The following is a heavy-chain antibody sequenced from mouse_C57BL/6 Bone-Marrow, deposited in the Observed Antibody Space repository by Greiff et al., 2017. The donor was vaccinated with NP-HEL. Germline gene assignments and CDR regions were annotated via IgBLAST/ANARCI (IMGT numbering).Heavy chain of an antibody. CDR2: ISDGGSYT. CDR1: GFTFSSYA. Sequence: EVHLVESGGGLVKPGGSLKLSCAASGFTFSSYAMSWVRQTPEKRLEWVATISDGGSYTYYPDNVKGRFTISRDNAKNNLYLQMSHLKSEDTAMYYCARAGITTVVGAFDYWGQGTTLTVSS. J-gene: IGHJ2*01. V-gene: IGHV5-4*01. D-gene: IGHD1-1*01. CDR3: ARAGITTVVGAFDY.